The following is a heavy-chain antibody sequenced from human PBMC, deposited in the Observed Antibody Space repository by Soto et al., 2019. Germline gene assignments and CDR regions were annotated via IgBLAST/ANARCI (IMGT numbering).Heavy chain of an antibody. CDR3: ATQTGLYYY. Sequence: QVQLQESGPGLVKPSETLSLTCTVSGGSINAFFWSWVRQPPGKGLESIGYIFYSGSTNYNPSLKSLVTISLDTSMTQFSLNLTSVTAADTAVYYCATQTGLYYY. J-gene: IGHJ6*01. CDR1: GGSINAFF. V-gene: IGHV4-59*01. CDR2: IFYSGST.